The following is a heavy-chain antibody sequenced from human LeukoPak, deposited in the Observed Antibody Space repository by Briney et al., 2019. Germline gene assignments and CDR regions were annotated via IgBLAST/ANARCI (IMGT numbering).Heavy chain of an antibody. V-gene: IGHV3-11*04. CDR3: ARTKQLYAFDI. D-gene: IGHD5-18*01. J-gene: IGHJ3*02. Sequence: GGSLRLSCAATGFRFSNSAMSWIRQAPGKGLEWVSYISSSGSTIYYADSVKGRFTISRDNAKNSLYLQMNSLRAEDTAVYYCARTKQLYAFDIWGQGTMVTVSS. CDR2: ISSSGSTI. CDR1: GFRFSNSA.